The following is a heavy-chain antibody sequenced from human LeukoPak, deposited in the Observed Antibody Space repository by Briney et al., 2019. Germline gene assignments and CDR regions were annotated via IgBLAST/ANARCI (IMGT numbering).Heavy chain of an antibody. Sequence: KSSETLSLTCAVSGGSISSNIYSWGWVRQPPGKGLEWIGDIFYSGDTQYNASLKSRVTISVDTSENQFSLKLISVPAADTAMYYCARSSSYIYYMDVWGRGTTVTVSS. D-gene: IGHD1-14*01. CDR2: IFYSGDT. CDR1: GGSISSNIYS. V-gene: IGHV4-39*01. CDR3: ARSSSYIYYMDV. J-gene: IGHJ6*03.